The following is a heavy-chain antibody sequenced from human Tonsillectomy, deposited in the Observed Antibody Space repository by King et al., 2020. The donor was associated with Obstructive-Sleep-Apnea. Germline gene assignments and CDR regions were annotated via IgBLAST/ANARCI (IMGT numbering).Heavy chain of an antibody. D-gene: IGHD3-10*01. Sequence: VQLQESGPGLVKPSQTLSLTCTVSGGSISSGGYYWSWIRQHPGKGLEWIGYIYYSGSTYYNPSLKSRVTISVETSKNQFSLKLSSVTAADTAVYYCARARFGELPEYWYFDLWGRGTLVTVSS. CDR1: GGSISSGGYY. V-gene: IGHV4-31*03. CDR2: IYYSGST. CDR3: ARARFGELPEYWYFDL. J-gene: IGHJ2*01.